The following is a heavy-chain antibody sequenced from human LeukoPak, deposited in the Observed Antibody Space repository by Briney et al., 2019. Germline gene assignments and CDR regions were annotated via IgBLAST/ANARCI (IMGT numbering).Heavy chain of an antibody. V-gene: IGHV3-7*01. D-gene: IGHD6-13*01. CDR1: GFTFSIYW. J-gene: IGHJ5*02. CDR2: IKQDGSDK. Sequence: GSLRLSCAASGFTFSIYWMTWVRQAPGKGLEWVANIKQDGSDKYYVDSVKGRFTISRDNAKNSLYLQMNNLRAEDTAVYYCAREPGIAAAGGSLHNWFDPWGQGTLVTVSS. CDR3: AREPGIAAAGGSLHNWFDP.